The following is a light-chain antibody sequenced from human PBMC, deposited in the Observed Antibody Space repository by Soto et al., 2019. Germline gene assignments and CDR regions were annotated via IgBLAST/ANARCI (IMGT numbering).Light chain of an antibody. CDR3: SSYTRSSTLYV. V-gene: IGLV2-14*01. J-gene: IGLJ1*01. CDR1: SSDVGDYNY. Sequence: QSALTQPASVSGSPGQSITISCTGTSSDVGDYNYVSWYQQHPGKAPKLMIYEVSNRPSGVSNRFSGSKSGNTASLTISGLHAEDEADYYCSSYTRSSTLYVFGTGTKVTVL. CDR2: EVS.